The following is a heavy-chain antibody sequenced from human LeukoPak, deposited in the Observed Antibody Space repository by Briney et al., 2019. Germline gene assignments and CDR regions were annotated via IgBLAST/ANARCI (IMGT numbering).Heavy chain of an antibody. Sequence: PGGSLRLSCAASGFTFNNAWMSWVRQAPGKGLEWVGRIKSKTGGGTIDYAAPVKGRFTISRDDSKNTLYLQMNSLRAEDTAVYYCASLGGPMGAFDIWGQGTMVTVSS. CDR1: GFTFNNAW. J-gene: IGHJ3*02. D-gene: IGHD1-26*01. CDR3: ASLGGPMGAFDI. CDR2: IKSKTGGGTI. V-gene: IGHV3-15*01.